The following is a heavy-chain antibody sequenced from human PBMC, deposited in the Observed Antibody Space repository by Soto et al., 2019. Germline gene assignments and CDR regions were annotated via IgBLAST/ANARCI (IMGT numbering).Heavy chain of an antibody. D-gene: IGHD3-10*01. CDR3: AKWGKSGSGSLHYYYYYMDV. CDR2: ISGSGGST. V-gene: IGHV3-23*01. J-gene: IGHJ6*03. CDR1: GFTFSSYA. Sequence: GESLKISCAASGFTFSSYAMSWVRQAPGKGLEWVSAISGSGGSTYYADSVKGRFTISRDNSKNTLYLQMNSLRAEDTAVYYCAKWGKSGSGSLHYYYYYMDVWGKGTTVTVSS.